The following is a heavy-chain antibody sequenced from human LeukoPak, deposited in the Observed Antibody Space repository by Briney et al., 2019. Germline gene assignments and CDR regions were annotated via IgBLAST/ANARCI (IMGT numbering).Heavy chain of an antibody. CDR2: ISSSTTTI. Sequence: PSETLSLTCAVYGGSFSGYYWSWIRQPPGKGLEWVSYISSSTTTIYYADSVKGRFTISRDNAKNSLCLQMNSLRAEDTAVYYCAKPPRGSGEDYWGQGTLVTVSS. J-gene: IGHJ4*02. CDR3: AKPPRGSGEDY. CDR1: GGSFSGYY. D-gene: IGHD3-10*01. V-gene: IGHV3-11*01.